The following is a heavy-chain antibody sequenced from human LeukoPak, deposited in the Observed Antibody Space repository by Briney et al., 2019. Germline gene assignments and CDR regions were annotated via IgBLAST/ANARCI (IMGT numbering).Heavy chain of an antibody. CDR2: ISAYNGNT. CDR3: ASGSDCGSPSCYPAPNWSFDP. J-gene: IGHJ5*02. D-gene: IGHD2-2*01. V-gene: IGHV1-18*01. CDR1: GYTFTIYG. Sequence: ASVKVSCKASGYTFTIYGISWVRQAPGQGLERMGWISAYNGNTNYAQKLQGRVTMTTDTSTSTAYMDLRSLSSDDTAVYYCASGSDCGSPSCYPAPNWSFDPRGQGTLVTVSS.